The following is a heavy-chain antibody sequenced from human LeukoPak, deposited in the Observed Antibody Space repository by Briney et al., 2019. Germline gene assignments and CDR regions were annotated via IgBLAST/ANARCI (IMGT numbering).Heavy chain of an antibody. CDR3: ARDLGSQNYFDF. Sequence: SETLSLTCAVSGGSISSNNWWSWVRQPPGKGLEWIGEIYRNGNTNYNPSLKSRVTISMAKSKNQFTLTLNSVTAADTAVYYCARDLGSQNYFDFWGRGVLVTVSS. D-gene: IGHD5-12*01. CDR2: IYRNGNT. CDR1: GGSISSNNW. J-gene: IGHJ4*02. V-gene: IGHV4-4*02.